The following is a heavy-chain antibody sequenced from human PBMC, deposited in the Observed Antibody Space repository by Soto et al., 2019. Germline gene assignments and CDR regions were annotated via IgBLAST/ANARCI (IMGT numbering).Heavy chain of an antibody. Sequence: EVQLLESGGGLVQPGGSLRLSCAASGFTFSSYAMSWVRQAPGKGLERVSAISGSGGNTYYADSVKGRFTISRDNSKNTLYLQMNSLRAEDTAVYYCANYNYYDASGPSWGQGTLVTVSS. D-gene: IGHD3-22*01. CDR2: ISGSGGNT. V-gene: IGHV3-23*01. CDR3: ANYNYYDASGPS. CDR1: GFTFSSYA. J-gene: IGHJ5*02.